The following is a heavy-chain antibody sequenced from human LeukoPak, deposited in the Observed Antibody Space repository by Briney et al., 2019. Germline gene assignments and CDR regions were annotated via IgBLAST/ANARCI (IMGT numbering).Heavy chain of an antibody. CDR3: ARDTPAEAALDF. Sequence: ASVKVSCKASGYTFTGYYIHWVRQAPGQGLEWMGWINPNSGGTNYAQKFQGRVTMTRDRSINTAYMDLRSLTYDDTAVYYCARDTPAEAALDFWGQGPLVTVSS. V-gene: IGHV1-2*02. J-gene: IGHJ4*02. CDR2: INPNSGGT. CDR1: GYTFTGYY.